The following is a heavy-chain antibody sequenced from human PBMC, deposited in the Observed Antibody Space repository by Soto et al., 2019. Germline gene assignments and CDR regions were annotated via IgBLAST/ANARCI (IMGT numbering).Heavy chain of an antibody. CDR3: ARRIVATETIDY. CDR1: GGSISSGDYY. D-gene: IGHD5-12*01. CDR2: IYYAGST. V-gene: IGHV4-61*08. J-gene: IGHJ4*02. Sequence: PSETLSLTCSVSGGSISSGDYYWSWIRQPPGRGLEWIGFIYYAGSTKYNPSLNSRVTISVDTSKNQFSLTVTSVTAADTAVYYCARRIVATETIDYWGQGTLVTVSS.